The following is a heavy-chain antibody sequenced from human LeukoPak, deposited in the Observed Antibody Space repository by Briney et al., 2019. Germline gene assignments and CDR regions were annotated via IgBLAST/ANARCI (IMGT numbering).Heavy chain of an antibody. CDR2: IYYSGNT. J-gene: IGHJ3*02. CDR3: ARLRGNNCKGAFDI. CDR1: GDSISSYY. V-gene: IGHV4-59*08. D-gene: IGHD1-1*01. Sequence: SETLSLTCSVSGDSISSYYWGWIRQPPGKGLEWIGYIYYSGNTNYNPSLKSRVIISVDTSKNQFSLKLSSVTAADTAVYFCARLRGNNCKGAFDIWGQGTMVTVSS.